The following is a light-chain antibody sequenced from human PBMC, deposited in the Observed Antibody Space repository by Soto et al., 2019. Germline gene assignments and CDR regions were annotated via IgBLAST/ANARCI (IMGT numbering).Light chain of an antibody. CDR2: DVS. J-gene: IGLJ1*01. V-gene: IGLV2-11*01. CDR3: CSYAGSYTVV. CDR1: SSDVGVYNY. Sequence: QSVLTQPRSVSGSPGQSVTISCTVTSSDVGVYNYVSWYQQYPGKAPKIMIYDVSKRPSGVPDRFSGSKSDNTASLTISGLQAEDEADYYCCSYAGSYTVVFGIGTKVTVL.